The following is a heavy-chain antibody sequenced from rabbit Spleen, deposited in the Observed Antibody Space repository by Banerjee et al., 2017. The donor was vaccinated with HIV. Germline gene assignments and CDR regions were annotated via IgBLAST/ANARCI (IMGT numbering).Heavy chain of an antibody. J-gene: IGHJ6*01. CDR1: GFSFSSTAY. D-gene: IGHD8-1*01. CDR3: ARDTGTSFSTYGMDL. CDR2: IYAGSSDST. Sequence: QSLEESGGDLVKPGASLPLTCTASGFSFSSTAYMCWVRQAPGKGLEWIACIYAGSSDSTYSATWAKGRFTLSKTSSTTVTLQMTSLTAADTATYFCARDTGTSFSTYGMDLWGPGTLVTVS. V-gene: IGHV1S40*01.